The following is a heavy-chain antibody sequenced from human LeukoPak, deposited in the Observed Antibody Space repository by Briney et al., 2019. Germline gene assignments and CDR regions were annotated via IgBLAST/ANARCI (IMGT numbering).Heavy chain of an antibody. CDR1: GFTFSSYG. Sequence: GGSLRLSCAASGFTFSSYGMHWVRQAPGKGLEWVAVISYDGSNKYYADSVKGRFTISRDNSKNTLYLQMNSLRAEDTAVYYCATRGCSYGPPTFEYYYGMDVWGQGTTVTVSS. J-gene: IGHJ6*02. CDR3: ATRGCSYGPPTFEYYYGMDV. D-gene: IGHD5-18*01. V-gene: IGHV3-30*03. CDR2: ISYDGSNK.